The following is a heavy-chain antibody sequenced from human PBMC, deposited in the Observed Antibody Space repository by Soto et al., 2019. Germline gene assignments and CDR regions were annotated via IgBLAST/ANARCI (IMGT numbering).Heavy chain of an antibody. CDR3: AAYCSGGGCPPGPWN. CDR1: GYSFTTYY. CDR2: INPNGGTT. V-gene: IGHV1-46*03. Sequence: QVVQPGAEVRKPGASVKVSCKASGYSFTTYYIHWFRQAPGQGLEWMAIINPNGGTTNYAQKFQGRVTVTRDMSASTVYMELSSLRSDDTAIYYCAAYCSGGGCPPGPWNWGRGTMVTVSS. D-gene: IGHD2-15*01. J-gene: IGHJ3*01.